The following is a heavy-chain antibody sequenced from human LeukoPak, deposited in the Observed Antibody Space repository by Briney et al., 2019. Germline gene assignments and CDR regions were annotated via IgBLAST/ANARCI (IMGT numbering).Heavy chain of an antibody. CDR1: GFTFSSYG. J-gene: IGHJ4*02. Sequence: GGSLRLSCAASGFTFSSYGMHWVRQAPGKGLEWVAVISYDGSNKYYADSVKGRFTISRDNSKNTLYLQMNSLRAEDTAVYYCAKDRRGYSTYYFDYWGQGTLVTVSS. D-gene: IGHD3-3*01. V-gene: IGHV3-30*18. CDR2: ISYDGSNK. CDR3: AKDRRGYSTYYFDY.